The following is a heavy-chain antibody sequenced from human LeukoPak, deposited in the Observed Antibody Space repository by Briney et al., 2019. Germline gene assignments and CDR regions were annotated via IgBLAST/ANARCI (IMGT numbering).Heavy chain of an antibody. Sequence: GGSLRLSCAASGFTFSGSAMHWVRQASGKGLEWVGRIRSKANSYATAYAASVKGRFTISRDDSKNTAYLQMNSLKTEDTAVYYCTRLIDQSSDYYYGMDVWGQGTTVTVFS. D-gene: IGHD3-10*01. CDR1: GFTFSGSA. CDR2: IRSKANSYAT. CDR3: TRLIDQSSDYYYGMDV. V-gene: IGHV3-73*01. J-gene: IGHJ6*02.